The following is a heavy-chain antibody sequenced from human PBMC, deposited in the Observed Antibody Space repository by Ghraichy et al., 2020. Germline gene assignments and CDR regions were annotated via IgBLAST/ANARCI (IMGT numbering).Heavy chain of an antibody. CDR2: IYYSGGT. J-gene: IGHJ3*02. Sequence: SETLSLTCTVSGGSISSYYWSWIRQPPGKGLEWIGYIYYSGGTNYNPSLKSRVTISVDTSKNQFSLKLSSVTAADTAVYYCARQVPGYYDSSGYYVDAFDIWGQGTMVTVSS. V-gene: IGHV4-59*08. D-gene: IGHD3-22*01. CDR1: GGSISSYY. CDR3: ARQVPGYYDSSGYYVDAFDI.